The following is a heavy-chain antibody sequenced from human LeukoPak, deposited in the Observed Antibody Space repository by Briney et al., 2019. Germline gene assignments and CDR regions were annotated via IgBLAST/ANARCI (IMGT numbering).Heavy chain of an antibody. V-gene: IGHV4-59*01. J-gene: IGHJ4*02. D-gene: IGHD2-15*01. Sequence: LSETLSLTCTVSGGSISPYYWTWIRQPPGKRLEWIGYIYYSGTTDYNPSLRGRVTMSVDTSKNQFSLHLNSVTAADTAVYYCVKVKDGGFFDYWGQGTLVTVSS. CDR2: IYYSGTT. CDR3: VKVKDGGFFDY. CDR1: GGSISPYY.